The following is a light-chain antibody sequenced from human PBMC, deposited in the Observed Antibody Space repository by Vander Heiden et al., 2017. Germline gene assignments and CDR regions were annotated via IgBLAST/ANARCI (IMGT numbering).Light chain of an antibody. CDR1: QGISSY. V-gene: IGKV1-9*01. Sequence: IQFTHSPSFLSASVGDRVTITCRASQGISSYLAWYQQKPGKAPKLLIYAASTLQSGVPSRFSGSGYGTEFTLTISSRQPEDFATYYCQQRKSYPLLTFGGGTKVEIK. J-gene: IGKJ4*01. CDR2: AAS. CDR3: QQRKSYPLLT.